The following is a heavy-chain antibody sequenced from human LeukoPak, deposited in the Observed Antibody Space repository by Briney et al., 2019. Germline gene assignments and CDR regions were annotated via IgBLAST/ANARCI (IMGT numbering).Heavy chain of an antibody. CDR3: ARDLVDIVVVPAAFVGWWFDP. J-gene: IGHJ5*02. CDR1: GYTFTGYY. V-gene: IGHV1-2*02. Sequence: ASVKVSCKASGYTFTGYYMHWVRQAPGQGLEWMGWINLNSGGTNYAQKFQGRVTMTRDTSISTAYMELSRLRSDDTAVYYCARDLVDIVVVPAAFVGWWFDPWGQGTLVTVSS. D-gene: IGHD2-2*03. CDR2: INLNSGGT.